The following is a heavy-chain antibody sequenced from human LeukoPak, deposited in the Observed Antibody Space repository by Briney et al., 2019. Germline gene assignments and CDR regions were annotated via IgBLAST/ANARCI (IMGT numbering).Heavy chain of an antibody. CDR3: ARSTLAATGDFDY. D-gene: IGHD6-13*01. J-gene: IGHJ4*02. CDR2: INPNSGGT. V-gene: IGHV1-2*06. Sequence: ASVKVSCKDSGYTFTGHYMHWVRQAPGQGLEWMGRINPNSGGTNYAQKFQGRVTMTRDTSISTVYMELSRLRSDDTAVYYCARSTLAATGDFDYWGQGTQVTVSS. CDR1: GYTFTGHY.